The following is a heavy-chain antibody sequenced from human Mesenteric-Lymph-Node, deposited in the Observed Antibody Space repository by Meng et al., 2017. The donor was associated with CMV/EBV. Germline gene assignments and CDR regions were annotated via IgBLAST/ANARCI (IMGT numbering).Heavy chain of an antibody. Sequence: KASGGTCSSYAISWVRQAPGQGLEWMGRIIPILGIANYAQKFQGRVTITADKSTSTAYMELSSLRSEDTAVYYCASPPAPAAEYFQHWGQGTLVTVSS. V-gene: IGHV1-69*04. CDR2: IIPILGIA. J-gene: IGHJ1*01. CDR1: GGTCSSYA. D-gene: IGHD2-2*01. CDR3: ASPPAPAAEYFQH.